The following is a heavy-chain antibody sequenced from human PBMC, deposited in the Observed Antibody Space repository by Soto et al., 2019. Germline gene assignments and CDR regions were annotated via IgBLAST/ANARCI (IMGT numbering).Heavy chain of an antibody. J-gene: IGHJ6*03. CDR3: AREWGSGSGWYRDYYYYYMDV. CDR1: GFTVSSNY. V-gene: IGHV3-66*01. Sequence: EVQLVESGGGLVQPGGSLRLSCAASGFTVSSNYMSWVRQAPGKGREGVSVIYSGGSTYYADSVKGRFTISRDNSKNTLYLQMNSLRAEDTAVYYCAREWGSGSGWYRDYYYYYMDVWGKGTTVTVSS. D-gene: IGHD6-19*01. CDR2: IYSGGST.